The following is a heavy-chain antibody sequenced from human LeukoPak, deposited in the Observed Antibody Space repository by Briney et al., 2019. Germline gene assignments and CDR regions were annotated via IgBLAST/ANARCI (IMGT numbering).Heavy chain of an antibody. CDR3: ARGVFIYGGNSHFDY. CDR1: GGSISSSSYY. D-gene: IGHD4-23*01. V-gene: IGHV4-39*01. J-gene: IGHJ4*02. CDR2: IYYSGST. Sequence: PSETLSLTCTVSGGSISSSSYYWGWIRQPPGKGLEWIGSIYYSGSTYYNPSLKSRVTISVDTSKNQFSLKLSSVTAADTAVYYCARGVFIYGGNSHFDYWGQGTLVTVSS.